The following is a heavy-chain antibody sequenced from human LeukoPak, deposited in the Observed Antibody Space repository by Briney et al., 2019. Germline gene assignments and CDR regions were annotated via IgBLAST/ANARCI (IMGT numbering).Heavy chain of an antibody. CDR2: INPSGGST. CDR1: GYTFTSYY. CDR3: ARDRGIDDSSGTMGY. Sequence: GASVKVSCKASGYTFTSYYMHWVRQAPGQGLEWMGIINPSGGSTSYAQKFQGRDTMTRDTSTSTVYMELSSLRSEDTAVYYCARDRGIDDSSGTMGYWGQGTLVTVSS. J-gene: IGHJ4*02. V-gene: IGHV1-46*01. D-gene: IGHD3-22*01.